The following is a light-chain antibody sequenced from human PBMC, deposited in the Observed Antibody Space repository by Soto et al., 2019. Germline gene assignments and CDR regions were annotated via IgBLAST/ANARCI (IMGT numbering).Light chain of an antibody. CDR2: RNN. Sequence: QAVLTQPPSVSGTPGQRVTIYCSGGSSNIGTNYVYWYQQLPGTAPKLLIYRNNQRPSGVPDRFSGSKSGTSASLAVSGLRSEDEADYSCAAWDDSLSGVLFGGGTKLTVL. J-gene: IGLJ2*01. CDR1: SSNIGTNY. CDR3: AAWDDSLSGVL. V-gene: IGLV1-47*01.